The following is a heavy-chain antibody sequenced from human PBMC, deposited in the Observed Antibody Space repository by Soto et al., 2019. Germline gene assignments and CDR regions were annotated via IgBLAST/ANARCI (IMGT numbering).Heavy chain of an antibody. V-gene: IGHV3-23*01. CDR3: TKTPRSYYYYMDV. Sequence: VQVLESGGGLVQPGGSLRLSCVASGFTFSTYAMNWVRQAPGKGLEWVSDISGSGSDRYYADSVRGRFTISRDNSNNTLNLQMDSLRAEDTAIYYCTKTPRSYYYYMDVWGKGTTVTVSS. J-gene: IGHJ6*03. CDR1: GFTFSTYA. D-gene: IGHD3-10*01. CDR2: ISGSGSDR.